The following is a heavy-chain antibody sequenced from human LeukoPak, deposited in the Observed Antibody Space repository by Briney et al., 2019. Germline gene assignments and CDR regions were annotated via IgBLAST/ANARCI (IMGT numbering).Heavy chain of an antibody. J-gene: IGHJ1*01. CDR1: GGSFSGYY. Sequence: SETLSLTCAAYGGSFSGYYWSWIRQPPGKGLEWIGEINHSGSTNYNPSLKSRVTISVDTSKNQFSLKLSSVTAADTAVYYCARSPYYYGSGSYFQHWGQGTLVTVSS. CDR3: ARSPYYYGSGSYFQH. V-gene: IGHV4-34*01. D-gene: IGHD3-10*01. CDR2: INHSGST.